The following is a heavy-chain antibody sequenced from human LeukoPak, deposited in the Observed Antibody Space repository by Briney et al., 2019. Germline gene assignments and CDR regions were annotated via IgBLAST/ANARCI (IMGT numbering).Heavy chain of an antibody. D-gene: IGHD5-24*01. V-gene: IGHV3-64*01. J-gene: IGHJ5*02. CDR3: ARSRWVQHTWLDP. CDR2: ISSKGDFT. Sequence: PGGSLRLSCADSGFTFCRHAMLWVRQAPGKGLEYVSAISSKGDFTYYANSVKGRFTISRDNSKKTLYLQMGSLRPEDTALYYCARSRWVQHTWLDPWGQGTLVTVSS. CDR1: GFTFCRHA.